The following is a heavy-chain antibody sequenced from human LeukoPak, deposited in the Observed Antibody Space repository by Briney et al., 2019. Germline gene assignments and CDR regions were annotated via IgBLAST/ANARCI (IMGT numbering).Heavy chain of an antibody. V-gene: IGHV4-4*02. J-gene: IGHJ4*02. Sequence: SGTLSLTRAVSGGSISSNNWWGWVRQPPGKGLEWIGEIYHSGSPNYNPSLKSRVTISVDKSRNHFSLNLSSVTAADTAVYYCARVNINNWHSCDYWGQGTLVTVSS. CDR2: IYHSGSP. CDR3: ARVNINNWHSCDY. CDR1: GGSISSNNW. D-gene: IGHD1-1*01.